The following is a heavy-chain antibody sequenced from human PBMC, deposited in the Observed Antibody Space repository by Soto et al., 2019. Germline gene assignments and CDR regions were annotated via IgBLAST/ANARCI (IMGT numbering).Heavy chain of an antibody. V-gene: IGHV4-39*07. CDR1: GGSISSSSYY. D-gene: IGHD3-9*01. CDR3: ARGDWANL. Sequence: PSETLSLTCTVSGGSISSSSYYWGWIRQPPGKGLEWIGSIYYSGSTYYNPSLKSRVTISVDTSKNQFSLKLSSVTAADTAVYYCARGDWANLWGQGTLVTVSS. J-gene: IGHJ4*02. CDR2: IYYSGST.